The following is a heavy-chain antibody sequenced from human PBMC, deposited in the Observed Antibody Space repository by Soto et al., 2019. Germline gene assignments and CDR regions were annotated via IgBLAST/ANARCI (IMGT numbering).Heavy chain of an antibody. J-gene: IGHJ5*02. CDR2: IIPILGIA. CDR1: GGTFSSYT. CDR3: ASDPSRSWPASARGGFDP. V-gene: IGHV1-69*02. D-gene: IGHD6-13*01. Sequence: QVQLVQSGAEVKKPGSSVKVSCKASGGTFSSYTISWVRQAPGQGLEWMGRIIPILGIANYAQKFQGRVTITADKSTRTADMELSSLRSKDTGVYYYASDPSRSWPASARGGFDPWGQGSLVPVCS.